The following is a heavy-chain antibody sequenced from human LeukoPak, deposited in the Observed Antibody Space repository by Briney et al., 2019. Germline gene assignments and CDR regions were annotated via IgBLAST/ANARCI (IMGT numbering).Heavy chain of an antibody. CDR1: GGSISSGDYY. D-gene: IGHD1-1*01. CDR2: IYYSGST. V-gene: IGHV4-30-4*01. Sequence: SETLSLTCTVSGGSISSGDYYWSWIRQPPGKGLEWIGYIYYSGSTYYNPSLKSRVTISVDTSKNQFSLKLSSVTAADTGVYYCARDRGWNPHYFDYWGQGTLVTVSS. CDR3: ARDRGWNPHYFDY. J-gene: IGHJ4*02.